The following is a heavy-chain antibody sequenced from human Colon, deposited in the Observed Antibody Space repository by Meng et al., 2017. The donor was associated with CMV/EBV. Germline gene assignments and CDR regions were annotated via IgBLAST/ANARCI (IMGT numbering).Heavy chain of an antibody. V-gene: IGHV3-21*01. J-gene: IGHJ4*02. Sequence: GGSLRLSCTASGFSFESFHLTWVRQAPGKGLEWVSSITSTSNYIFYADSVKGRFTISRDNANNSLYLQMSSLRTEDTAVYYCTRDAGSSTSMDYWGQGTLVTVSS. CDR1: GFSFESFH. D-gene: IGHD6-6*01. CDR2: ITSTSNYI. CDR3: TRDAGSSTSMDY.